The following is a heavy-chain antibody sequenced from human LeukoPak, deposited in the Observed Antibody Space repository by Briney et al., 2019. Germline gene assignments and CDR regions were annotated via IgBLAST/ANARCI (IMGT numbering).Heavy chain of an antibody. CDR3: AKGDGGNSQPDY. J-gene: IGHJ4*02. V-gene: IGHV3-64D*06. CDR1: GFXFSSYA. D-gene: IGHD4-23*01. Sequence: GGSLRLSCSASGFXFSSYAIHWVRQAPGKGLEYVSAISTNGGSTYYADSVKGRFTISRDNSKNTLYLQMSSLRAEDTAVYYCAKGDGGNSQPDYWGQGTLVTVSS. CDR2: ISTNGGST.